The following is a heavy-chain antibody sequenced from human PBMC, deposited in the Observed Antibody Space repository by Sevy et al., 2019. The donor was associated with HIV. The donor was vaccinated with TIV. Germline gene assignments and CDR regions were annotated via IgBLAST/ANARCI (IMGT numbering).Heavy chain of an antibody. CDR1: GGTFSSYA. Sequence: ASVKVSCKASGGTFSSYAISWVRQAPGQGLEWMGGIIPIFGTANYAQRFQDRVTITADKSTSTAYMELSSLRSEDTAVYYCARDPIVATISGDAFDIWGQGTMVTVSS. V-gene: IGHV1-69*06. J-gene: IGHJ3*02. CDR3: ARDPIVATISGDAFDI. CDR2: IIPIFGTA. D-gene: IGHD5-12*01.